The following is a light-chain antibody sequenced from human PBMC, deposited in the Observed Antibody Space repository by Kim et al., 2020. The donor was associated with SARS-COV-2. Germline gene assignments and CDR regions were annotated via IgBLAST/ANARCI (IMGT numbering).Light chain of an antibody. CDR2: GAS. Sequence: CVAPGERATLSCWASQSVSNSLAGYRQKPGQAPRLHIFGASARATVNTARFSGSGSGTGCMRTISELQSEDFAVSYRQQYDSWPTFGQETKVEIK. J-gene: IGKJ1*01. CDR3: QQYDSWPT. CDR1: QSVSNS. V-gene: IGKV3-15*01.